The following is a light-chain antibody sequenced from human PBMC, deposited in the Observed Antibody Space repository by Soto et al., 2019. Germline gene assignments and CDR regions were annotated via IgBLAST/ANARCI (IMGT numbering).Light chain of an antibody. CDR3: SSYTNSVV. CDR1: GGYNY. J-gene: IGLJ3*02. CDR2: EVS. V-gene: IGLV2-14*01. Sequence: QSALTQPASVSGSPGQPITISCTGTGGYNYVSWYQHYPGKAPTLIIYEVSNRPSGVSNRFSGSKSGNTASLTISGLQAEDEADYYCSSYTNSVVFGGGTKLTVL.